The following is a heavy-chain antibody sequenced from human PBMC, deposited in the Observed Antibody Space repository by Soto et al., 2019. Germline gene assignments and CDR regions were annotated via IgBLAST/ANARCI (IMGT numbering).Heavy chain of an antibody. J-gene: IGHJ3*02. V-gene: IGHV4-30-2*01. Sequence: KPSETLSLTCAVSGGSVSSSAYSWSWIRQPPGKGLEWIGFIYQSGSTYYNPSLKSRVTMSLDRPKNQFSLKLSSVTAADTAVYYCARELLFYDSDGFSWDDAFDIWGQGTTVTVSS. CDR3: ARELLFYDSDGFSWDDAFDI. CDR1: GGSVSSSAYS. CDR2: IYQSGST. D-gene: IGHD3-22*01.